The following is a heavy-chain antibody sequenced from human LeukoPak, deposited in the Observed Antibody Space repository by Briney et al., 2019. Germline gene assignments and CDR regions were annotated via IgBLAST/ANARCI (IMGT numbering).Heavy chain of an antibody. J-gene: IGHJ4*02. CDR1: GGTFSSYA. D-gene: IGHD6-6*01. V-gene: IGHV1-69*13. CDR3: ARGSIAVPLVDY. Sequence: SVNVSCKASGGTFSSYAISWVRQAPGQGLEWMGGIIPIFGTANYAQKFQGRVTITADESTSTAYMELSSLRSEDTAVYYCARGSIAVPLVDYWGQGTLVTVSS. CDR2: IIPIFGTA.